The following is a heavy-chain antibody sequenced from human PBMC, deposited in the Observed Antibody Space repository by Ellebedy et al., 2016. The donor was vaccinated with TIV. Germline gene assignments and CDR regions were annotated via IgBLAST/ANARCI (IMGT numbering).Heavy chain of an antibody. CDR3: AKGCGGSCYWEAY. CDR2: ISGGVGNT. Sequence: PGGSLRLSCAASGFTFSNYVMSWVRQAPGPGLEWVSSISGGVGNTYYADSVKGRFTISRDNSKNTLYLQMNSLRAEDTAVYYCAKGCGGSCYWEAYWGQGTLVTVSS. J-gene: IGHJ4*02. D-gene: IGHD2-15*01. CDR1: GFTFSNYV. V-gene: IGHV3-23*01.